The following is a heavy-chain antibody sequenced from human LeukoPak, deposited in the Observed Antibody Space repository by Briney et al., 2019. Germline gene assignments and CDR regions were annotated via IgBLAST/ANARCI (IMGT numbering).Heavy chain of an antibody. CDR3: ARDFSATAGLDV. J-gene: IGHJ6*02. CDR2: IKQDGSDT. Sequence: GGSLRLSCVDSGFTCSNYWMNWVRQAPGKGLEWLANIKQDGSDTHYVDSVKGRFTISRDNSKNSLYLQMNSLRADDTAVYYCARDFSATAGLDVWGQGTTVTVSS. CDR1: GFTCSNYW. V-gene: IGHV3-7*03. D-gene: IGHD1-26*01.